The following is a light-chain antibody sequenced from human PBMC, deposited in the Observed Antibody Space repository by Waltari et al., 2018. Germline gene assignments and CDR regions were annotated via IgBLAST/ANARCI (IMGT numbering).Light chain of an antibody. J-gene: IGKJ4*01. CDR3: QQYDRSPLT. Sequence: IVLTQSPGTPSLSPGERATLSCRASQSISISYIAWYQQKPGQAPRLLLYGVSSRATGIPDRFSGSGSGTDFTLTISRLEPEDFAVYYCQQYDRSPLTFGGGTRVEIK. CDR2: GVS. CDR1: QSISISY. V-gene: IGKV3-20*01.